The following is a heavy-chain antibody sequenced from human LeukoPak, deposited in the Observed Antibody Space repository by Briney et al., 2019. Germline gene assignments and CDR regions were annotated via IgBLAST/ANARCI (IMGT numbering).Heavy chain of an antibody. CDR2: ISSSSSYI. V-gene: IGHV3-21*01. CDR3: ARDPGHYDSSGYYYVGYFDY. Sequence: GGSLRLSCAASGFTFSSYGMHWVRQAPGKGLEWVSSISSSSSYIYYADSVKGRFTISRDNAKNSLYLQMNSLRAEDTAVYYCARDPGHYDSSGYYYVGYFDYWGQGTLVTVSS. D-gene: IGHD3-22*01. CDR1: GFTFSSYG. J-gene: IGHJ4*02.